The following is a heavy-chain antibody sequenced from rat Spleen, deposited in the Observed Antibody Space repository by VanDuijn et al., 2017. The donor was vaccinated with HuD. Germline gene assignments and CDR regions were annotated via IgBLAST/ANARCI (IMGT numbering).Heavy chain of an antibody. D-gene: IGHD4-3*01. CDR1: GFIFSNFD. CDR3: VRQDTSGYSNWFTY. J-gene: IGHJ2*01. Sequence: EVQLVESGGGLVQPGRSLKLSCAASGFIFSNFDMAWVRQAPTKGLEWVESISPSGVTYYRDSVKGRFTVSRENAKSTLYFLMDSLRSEDTATYYCVRQDTSGYSNWFTYWGQGVMVTVSS. V-gene: IGHV5-25*01. CDR2: ISPSGVT.